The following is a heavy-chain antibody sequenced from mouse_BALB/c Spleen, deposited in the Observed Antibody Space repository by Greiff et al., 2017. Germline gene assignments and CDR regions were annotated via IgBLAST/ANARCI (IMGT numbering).Heavy chain of an antibody. V-gene: IGHV5-6-5*01. CDR1: GFTFSSYA. D-gene: IGHD1-2*01. J-gene: IGHJ4*01. CDR2: ISSGGST. Sequence: EVQRVESGGGLVKPGGSLKLSCAASGFTFSSYAMSWVRQTPEKRLEWVASISSGGSTYYPDSVKGRFTISRDNARNILYLQMSSLRSEDTAMYYCARGGGLRLRYAMDYWGQGTSVTVSS. CDR3: ARGGGLRLRYAMDY.